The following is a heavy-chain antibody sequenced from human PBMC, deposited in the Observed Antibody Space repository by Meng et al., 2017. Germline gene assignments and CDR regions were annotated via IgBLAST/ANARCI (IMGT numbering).Heavy chain of an antibody. CDR2: INTNTGNP. Sequence: QRLPSGSVLKKPGASVKVSCKAAGYTVTSYAMNWVRQAPGQGLEWMGWINTNTGNPTYAQGFTGRFVFSLDTSVSTAYLQISSLKAEDTAVYYCARLVAGTFGQLFDPWGQGTLVTVSS. CDR1: GYTVTSYA. D-gene: IGHD2-15*01. CDR3: ARLVAGTFGQLFDP. J-gene: IGHJ5*02. V-gene: IGHV7-4-1*02.